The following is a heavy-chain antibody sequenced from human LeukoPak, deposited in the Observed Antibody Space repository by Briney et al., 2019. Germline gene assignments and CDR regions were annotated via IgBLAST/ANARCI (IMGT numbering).Heavy chain of an antibody. V-gene: IGHV3-30*02. Sequence: GSLRLSCAASGFTFSSYGMHWVRQAPGKGLEWVAFIRYDGSNKYYADSVKGRFTISRDNSKNTLYLQMNSLRAEDTAVYYCAKDAEMATMYFDYWGQGTLVTVSS. J-gene: IGHJ4*02. CDR3: AKDAEMATMYFDY. CDR2: IRYDGSNK. D-gene: IGHD5-24*01. CDR1: GFTFSSYG.